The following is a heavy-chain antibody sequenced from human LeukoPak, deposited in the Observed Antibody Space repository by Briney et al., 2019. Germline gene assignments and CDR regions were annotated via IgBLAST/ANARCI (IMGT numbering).Heavy chain of an antibody. CDR1: GVSISSGDYY. V-gene: IGHV4-30-2*01. CDR3: ASNRYTTSRLDP. D-gene: IGHD2-2*02. Sequence: PSETLSLTCTVSGVSISSGDYYWSCIRQPPGKGLEWIGYIYYSGSSYYNPSLKSRVTILIDGSKNQFSLKLSSVTAADTAVYYCASNRYTTSRLDPWGQGTLVTVSS. CDR2: IYYSGSS. J-gene: IGHJ5*02.